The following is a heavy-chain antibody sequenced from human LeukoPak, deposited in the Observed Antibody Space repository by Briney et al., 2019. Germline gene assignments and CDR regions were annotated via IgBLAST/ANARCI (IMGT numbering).Heavy chain of an antibody. J-gene: IGHJ4*02. CDR3: AKTYPLYGDYFEYYFDY. CDR2: ISGSGGST. Sequence: GGSLRLSCAASGFTFSGYAMSWVRQAPGKGLEWVSAISGSGGSTYYADSVKGRFTISRDNSKNTLYLQMNSLRAEDTAVYYCAKTYPLYGDYFEYYFDYWGQGTLVTVSS. CDR1: GFTFSGYA. V-gene: IGHV3-23*01. D-gene: IGHD4-17*01.